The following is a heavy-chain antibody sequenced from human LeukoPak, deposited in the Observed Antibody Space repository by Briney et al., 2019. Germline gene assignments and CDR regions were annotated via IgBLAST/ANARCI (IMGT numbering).Heavy chain of an antibody. CDR1: GGSISSYY. CDR2: INHSGST. V-gene: IGHV4-34*01. J-gene: IGHJ4*02. D-gene: IGHD6-13*01. Sequence: SETLSLTCTVSGGSISSYYWSWIRQPPGKGLEWIGEINHSGSTNYNPSLKSRVTISVDTSKNQFSPKLSSVTAADTAVYYCARGGGIAAAFDYWGQGTLVTVSS. CDR3: ARGGGIAAAFDY.